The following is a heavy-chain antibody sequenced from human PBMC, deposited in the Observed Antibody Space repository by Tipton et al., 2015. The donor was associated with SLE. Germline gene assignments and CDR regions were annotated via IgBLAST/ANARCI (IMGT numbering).Heavy chain of an antibody. CDR2: IYTSGST. CDR1: GGSISSGVYY. D-gene: IGHD3-22*01. J-gene: IGHJ5*02. V-gene: IGHV4-61*02. Sequence: TLSLTCTVSGGSISSGVYYWIWIRQPAGKELEWIGRIYTSGSTNYNPSLQSRVTISIDTSKNQFSLKLSSVTAADTAVYFCARASNYYDYNYFDPWGQGTLVTVSS. CDR3: ARASNYYDYNYFDP.